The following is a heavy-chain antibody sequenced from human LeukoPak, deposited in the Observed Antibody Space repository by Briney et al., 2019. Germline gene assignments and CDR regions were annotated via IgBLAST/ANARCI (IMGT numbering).Heavy chain of an antibody. CDR2: IYSGGST. D-gene: IGHD5-18*01. V-gene: IGHV3-53*01. J-gene: IGHJ5*02. CDR1: GFTFSFYA. Sequence: GGSLRLSCAASGFTFSFYAMSWVRQAPGKGLEWVSVIYSGGSTYYADSVKGRFTISRDNSKNTLYLQMNSLRAEDTAVYYCARNHAYSYGGFRWFDPWGQGTLVTVSS. CDR3: ARNHAYSYGGFRWFDP.